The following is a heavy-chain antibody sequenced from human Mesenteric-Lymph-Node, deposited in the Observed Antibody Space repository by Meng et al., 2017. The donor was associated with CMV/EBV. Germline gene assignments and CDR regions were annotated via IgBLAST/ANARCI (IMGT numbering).Heavy chain of an antibody. Sequence: YSFTSYWISWVRQMPGKGLEWMGRIDPSDSYTNYSPSFQGHVTISADKSISTAYLQWSSLKASDTAMYYCARRYYGSGSYAEYFQDWGQGTLVTVSS. V-gene: IGHV5-10-1*01. D-gene: IGHD3-10*01. J-gene: IGHJ1*01. CDR1: YSFTSYW. CDR2: IDPSDSYT. CDR3: ARRYYGSGSYAEYFQD.